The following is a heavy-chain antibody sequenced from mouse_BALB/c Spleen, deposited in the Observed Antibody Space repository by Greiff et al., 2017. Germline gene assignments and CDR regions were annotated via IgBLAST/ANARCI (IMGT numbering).Heavy chain of an antibody. CDR1: GYTFTSYW. V-gene: IGHV1S41*01. J-gene: IGHJ4*01. CDR2: IAPGSGST. CDR3: ARGGAARAFMDY. D-gene: IGHD3-1*01. Sequence: DLVKPGASVKLSCKASGYTFTSYWINWIKQRPGQGLEWIGRIAPGSGSTYYNEMFKGKATLTVDTSSSTAYIHLSSLSSEDSAVYFCARGGAARAFMDYWGQGTSVTVSS.